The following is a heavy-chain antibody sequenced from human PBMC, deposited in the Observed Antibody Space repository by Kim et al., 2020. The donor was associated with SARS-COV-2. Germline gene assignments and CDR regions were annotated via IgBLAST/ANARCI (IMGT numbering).Heavy chain of an antibody. Sequence: ASVKVSCKASGYTFTSYAMHWVRQAPGQRLEWMGWINAGNGNTKYSQKFQGRVTITRDTSASTAYMELSSLRSEDTAVYYCARGRYYDSSGYYGMDVWGQGTTVTVSS. J-gene: IGHJ6*02. CDR2: INAGNGNT. D-gene: IGHD3-22*01. CDR1: GYTFTSYA. CDR3: ARGRYYDSSGYYGMDV. V-gene: IGHV1-3*01.